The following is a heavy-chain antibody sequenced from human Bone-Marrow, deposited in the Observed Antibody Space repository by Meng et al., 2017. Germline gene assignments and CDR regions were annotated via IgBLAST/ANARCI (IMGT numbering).Heavy chain of an antibody. CDR2: TYYRSQWQS. J-gene: IGHJ4*02. CDR3: ASWYGES. D-gene: IGHD3-10*01. CDR1: GDSVSGNRAL. V-gene: IGHV6-1*01. Sequence: QVPLQQSCPRLVKPSQTLSLTCAISGDSVSGNRALWHWVRQSPSRGLEWLGHTYYRSQWQSHYGASVKSRISIYADTSRNQFSLILNSVTPEDTAVYYCASWYGESWGQGTLVTVSS.